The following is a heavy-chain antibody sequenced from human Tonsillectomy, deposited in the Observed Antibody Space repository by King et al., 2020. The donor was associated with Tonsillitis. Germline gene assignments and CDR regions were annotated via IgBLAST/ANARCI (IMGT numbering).Heavy chain of an antibody. J-gene: IGHJ6*02. Sequence: VQLVQSGGGLVKPGGSLRLSCAASGFTFRNYNMIWVRQAPGKGLEWLSSISSSSSFIYYVDSVKGRFTISRDNAKNSLYLQMNILRAEDTALYYCARGGFDYDWGGGLNYYYGMDVWGQGTTVTVSS. D-gene: IGHD3-16*01. CDR2: ISSSSSFI. CDR1: GFTFRNYN. CDR3: ARGGFDYDWGGGLNYYYGMDV. V-gene: IGHV3-21*01.